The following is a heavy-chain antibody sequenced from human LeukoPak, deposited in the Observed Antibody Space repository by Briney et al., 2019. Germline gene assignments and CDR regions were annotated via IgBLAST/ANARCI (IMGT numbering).Heavy chain of an antibody. CDR1: GYTFTSYY. CDR2: INPSGGST. CDR3: ARDNPYSSSWFRDGMDV. Sequence: ASVKVSCKASGYTFTSYYMHWVRQAPGQGLEWMGLINPSGGSTSYAQKFQGRVTMTRDTSTSTVYMELSSLRSEDTAVYYCARDNPYSSSWFRDGMDVWGQGTTVTVSS. V-gene: IGHV1-46*01. D-gene: IGHD6-13*01. J-gene: IGHJ6*02.